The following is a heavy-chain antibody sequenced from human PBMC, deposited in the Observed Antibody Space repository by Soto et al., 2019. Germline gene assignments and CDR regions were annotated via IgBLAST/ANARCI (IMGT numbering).Heavy chain of an antibody. CDR1: GFSLSTTGVG. CDR3: AHSSGYSLIDY. J-gene: IGHJ4*02. Sequence: QITLKESGPTLVKPTQTLTLTCTFSGFSLSTTGVGVGWIRQPPGKALEWLALIYWDDDKHSSPSLKSRLTITKDTSKNPVVLTMTNMDPVDTAKYYCAHSSGYSLIDYWGQGTLVTVSS. D-gene: IGHD5-18*01. CDR2: IYWDDDK. V-gene: IGHV2-5*02.